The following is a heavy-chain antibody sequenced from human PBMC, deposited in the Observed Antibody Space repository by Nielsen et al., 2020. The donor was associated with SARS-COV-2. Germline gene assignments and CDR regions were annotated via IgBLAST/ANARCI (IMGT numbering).Heavy chain of an antibody. D-gene: IGHD6-25*01. J-gene: IGHJ6*02. V-gene: IGHV3-7*01. CDR3: GGFYGMDV. CDR1: GFTFSSYW. Sequence: GESLKISCAASGFTFSSYWMSWVRQAPGKGLEWVANIKQDGSEKYYVDSVKGRFTISRDNAKNTLYLQMNSLRAEDTAVYYCGGFYGMDVWGQGTTVTVSS. CDR2: IKQDGSEK.